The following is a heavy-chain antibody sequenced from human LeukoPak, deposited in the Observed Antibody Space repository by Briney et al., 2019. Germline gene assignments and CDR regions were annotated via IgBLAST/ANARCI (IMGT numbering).Heavy chain of an antibody. CDR1: GYTFTVYY. Sequence: ASVKVSCTASGYTFTVYYMHWVRQAPGQGLEWMGWINPNSGGTNYAQKFQGRVTMTRDTSISTAYMELSRLRSDDTAVYYCAREATMILNWFDPWGQGTLVTVSS. D-gene: IGHD3-22*01. J-gene: IGHJ5*02. CDR3: AREATMILNWFDP. CDR2: INPNSGGT. V-gene: IGHV1-2*02.